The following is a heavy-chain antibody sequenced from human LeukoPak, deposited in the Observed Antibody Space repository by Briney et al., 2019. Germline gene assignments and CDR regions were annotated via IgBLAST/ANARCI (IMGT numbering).Heavy chain of an antibody. J-gene: IGHJ4*02. D-gene: IGHD1-26*01. CDR1: GGSISSSSYY. CDR3: ARAAKWELLRKSYFDY. CDR2: IYYSGST. Sequence: KPSETLSLTCTVSGGSISSSSYYWGWIHQPPGKGLEWIGSIYYSGSTYYNPSLKRRVTISVDTSKNQFSLKLSSVTAADTAVYYRARAAKWELLRKSYFDYWGQGTLITVSS. V-gene: IGHV4-39*01.